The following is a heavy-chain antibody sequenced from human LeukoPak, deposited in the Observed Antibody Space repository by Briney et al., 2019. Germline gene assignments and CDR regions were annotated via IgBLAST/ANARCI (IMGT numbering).Heavy chain of an antibody. CDR1: GGSIKSYY. D-gene: IGHD3-22*01. Sequence: PSETLSLTCTVFGGSIKSYYWSWIRQPPGKGLEWIGYIYDSGSTNYNPFLKSRVTISLDAAKDQFSLRLSSVTAADTALYYCARVRWLNAYYHYYYMDVWGKGTTVTVSS. V-gene: IGHV4-59*01. CDR3: ARVRWLNAYYHYYYMDV. J-gene: IGHJ6*03. CDR2: IYDSGST.